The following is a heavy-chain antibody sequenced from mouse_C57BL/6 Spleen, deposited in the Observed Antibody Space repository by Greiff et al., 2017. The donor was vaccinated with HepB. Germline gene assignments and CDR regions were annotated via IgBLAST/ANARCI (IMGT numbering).Heavy chain of an antibody. CDR3: ARDGNYPAWFAY. D-gene: IGHD2-1*01. J-gene: IGHJ3*01. V-gene: IGHV1-81*01. Sequence: QVQLQQSGAELARPGASVKLSCKASGYTFTSYGISWVKQRTGQGLEWIGEIYPRSGNTYYNEKFKGKATLTADKSSSTACMELRSLTSEDSAVYFCARDGNYPAWFAYWGQGTLVTVSA. CDR1: GYTFTSYG. CDR2: IYPRSGNT.